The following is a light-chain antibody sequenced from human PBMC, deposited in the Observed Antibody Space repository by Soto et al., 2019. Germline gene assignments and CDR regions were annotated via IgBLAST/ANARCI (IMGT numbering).Light chain of an antibody. V-gene: IGLV2-14*03. Sequence: QSVLTQPASVSGSPGQSITISCTGTNSDVGDYNYVSWYQHHPGKAPKLMIYDVSNRPSGVSNRFSGSKSGNTASLTISGLQAEDEADYYCSSYTTSSVWVFGGGTQLTVL. J-gene: IGLJ3*02. CDR2: DVS. CDR1: NSDVGDYNY. CDR3: SSYTTSSVWV.